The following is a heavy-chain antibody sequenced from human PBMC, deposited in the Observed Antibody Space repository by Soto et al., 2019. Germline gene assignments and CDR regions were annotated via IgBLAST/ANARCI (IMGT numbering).Heavy chain of an antibody. CDR2: IYYILST. J-gene: IGHJ4*02. V-gene: IGHV4-31*03. CDR3: AGVRFLEWLYFDY. CDR1: GGAISCGGYY. D-gene: IGHD3-3*01. Sequence: PSETLYLTCTVSGGAISCGGYYWSWIRQHPGKGLEWIGYIYYILSTYYNPSFKSRVTISVDSSKNQFSLKLSSVTAADTAVYYCAGVRFLEWLYFDYWGQGTLVTVSS.